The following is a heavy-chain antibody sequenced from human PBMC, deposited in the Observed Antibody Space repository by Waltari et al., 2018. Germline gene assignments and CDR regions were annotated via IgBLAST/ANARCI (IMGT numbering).Heavy chain of an antibody. CDR1: GFTFSSYS. CDR3: ARDLSGSPGGY. J-gene: IGHJ4*02. CDR2: ISSSSSTI. D-gene: IGHD1-26*01. Sequence: EVQLVESGGGLVQPGGSLRLPLAASGFTFSSYSMNWVRQAPGKGLEWVSYISSSSSTIYYADSVKGRFTISRDNAKNSLYLQMNSLRAEDTAVYYCARDLSGSPGGYWGQGTLVTVSS. V-gene: IGHV3-48*01.